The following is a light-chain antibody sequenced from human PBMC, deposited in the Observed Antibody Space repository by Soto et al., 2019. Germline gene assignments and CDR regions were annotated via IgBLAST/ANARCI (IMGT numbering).Light chain of an antibody. Sequence: DIQMTQSPSTLSASIGDRVTITCRASQNINNWIAWYQQKPGKAPKFLIYDASTLESGVPSRFSGSGFGTEFTLTISSLQPDDFATYYCQQYDSYSWTFGQGTKVDI. J-gene: IGKJ1*01. V-gene: IGKV1-5*01. CDR1: QNINNW. CDR3: QQYDSYSWT. CDR2: DAS.